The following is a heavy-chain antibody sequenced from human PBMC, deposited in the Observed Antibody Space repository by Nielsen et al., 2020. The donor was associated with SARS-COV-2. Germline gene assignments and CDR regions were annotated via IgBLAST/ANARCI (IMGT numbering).Heavy chain of an antibody. CDR3: TRDPPDSGWALDY. V-gene: IGHV3-33*08. CDR2: IWRGGNYK. Sequence: GESLKISCAASGFAFSTHAMHWVRQAPGKGLEWVAMIWRGGNYKFYPDSVRGRFTISRDDSKNLVSFQMESLRVEDTALYYCTRDPPDSGWALDYWGKGIPVTVSS. CDR1: GFAFSTHA. D-gene: IGHD6-19*01. J-gene: IGHJ4*02.